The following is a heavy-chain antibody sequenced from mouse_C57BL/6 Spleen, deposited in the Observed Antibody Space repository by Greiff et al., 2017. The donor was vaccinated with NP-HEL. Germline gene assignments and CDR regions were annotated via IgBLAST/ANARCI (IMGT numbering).Heavy chain of an antibody. CDR2: ISDGGSYT. Sequence: EVMLVESGGGLVKPGGSLKLSCAASGFTFSSYAMSWVRQTPEKRLEWVATISDGGSYTYYPDNVKGRFTISRDNAKNNLYLQMSHLKSEDTAMYYCARRKDYYFDYWGQGTTLTVSS. CDR3: ARRKDYYFDY. CDR1: GFTFSSYA. J-gene: IGHJ2*01. V-gene: IGHV5-4*03.